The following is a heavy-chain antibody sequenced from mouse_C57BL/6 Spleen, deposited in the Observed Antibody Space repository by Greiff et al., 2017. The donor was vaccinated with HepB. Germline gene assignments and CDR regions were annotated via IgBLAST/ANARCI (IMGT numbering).Heavy chain of an antibody. J-gene: IGHJ2*01. CDR1: GYTFTSYW. CDR3: AREVGCYCSDY. D-gene: IGHD3-3*01. Sequence: VQLQQPGAELVKPGASVKMSCKASGYTFTSYWMNWVRQRPGQGLEWIGGIYPGDGSTNYNGKFKGKATLTADTSSSTAYMQLSSLTSEDSAVYFCAREVGCYCSDYWGQGTTLTVSS. CDR2: IYPGDGST. V-gene: IGHV1-55*01.